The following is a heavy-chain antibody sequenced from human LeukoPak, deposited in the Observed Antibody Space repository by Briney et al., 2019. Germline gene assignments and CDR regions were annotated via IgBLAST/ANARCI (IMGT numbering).Heavy chain of an antibody. CDR3: ARAIWFGEFNWFDP. J-gene: IGHJ5*02. CDR1: GYTFTSCG. D-gene: IGHD3-10*01. Sequence: GASVKVSCKASGYTFTSCGISWVRQAPGQGLEWMGWISAYNGNTNYAQKLQGRVTMTTDTSTSTAYMELRSLRSDDTAVYYCARAIWFGEFNWFDPWGQGTLVTVSS. V-gene: IGHV1-18*01. CDR2: ISAYNGNT.